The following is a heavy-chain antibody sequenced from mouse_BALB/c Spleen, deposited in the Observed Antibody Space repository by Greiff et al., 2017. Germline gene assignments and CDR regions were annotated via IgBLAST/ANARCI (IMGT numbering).Heavy chain of an antibody. Sequence: VQLKESGPGLVKPSQSLSLTCTVTGYSITSDYAWNWIRQFPGNKLEWMGYISYSGSTSYNPSLKSRISITRDTSKNQFFLQLNSVTTEDTATYYCARSLVYGSSYGFAYWGQGTLVTVSA. D-gene: IGHD1-1*01. V-gene: IGHV3-2*02. CDR2: ISYSGST. CDR3: ARSLVYGSSYGFAY. J-gene: IGHJ3*01. CDR1: GYSITSDYA.